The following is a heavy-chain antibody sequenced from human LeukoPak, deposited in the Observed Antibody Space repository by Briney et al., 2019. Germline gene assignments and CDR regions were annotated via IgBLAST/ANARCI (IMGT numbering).Heavy chain of an antibody. Sequence: SETLSLTCAVYGGSFSGYYWSWIRQPPGKGLEWIGEINHSGSTNYNPSLKSRVTISVDTSKNQFSLKLSSVTAADTAVYYCAREKGLVAQYYFDYWGQGTLVTVSP. J-gene: IGHJ4*02. CDR1: GGSFSGYY. D-gene: IGHD2-15*01. V-gene: IGHV4-34*01. CDR2: INHSGST. CDR3: AREKGLVAQYYFDY.